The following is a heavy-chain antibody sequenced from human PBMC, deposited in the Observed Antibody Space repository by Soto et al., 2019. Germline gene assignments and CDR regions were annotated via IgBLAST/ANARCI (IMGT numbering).Heavy chain of an antibody. CDR1: GYIFTNYG. Sequence: QVQLVQSGAEVRKPGASVNVSCKTSGYIFTNYGVAWVRQAPGQGLELVAWISGYNGYPKHTQKFQGRVTVTTDHTTRTGYMELRNLRSDDTAVYYCARASAGALYEFWGQGTRVTVSS. D-gene: IGHD3-22*01. V-gene: IGHV1-18*01. CDR3: ARASAGALYEF. J-gene: IGHJ4*02. CDR2: ISGYNGYP.